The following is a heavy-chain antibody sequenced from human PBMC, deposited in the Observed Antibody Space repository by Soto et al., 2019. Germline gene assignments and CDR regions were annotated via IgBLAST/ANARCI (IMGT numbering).Heavy chain of an antibody. CDR2: IYYSGST. CDR1: GGTISSGDYY. Sequence: SETMSLTCTVSGGTISSGDYYGGWIRQPPGKGLEWIGSIYYSGSTYYNPSLKSRVTISVDTSKNQFSLKLSSVTAADTAVYYCARDKITGLFDYWGQGTLVTVSS. J-gene: IGHJ4*02. D-gene: IGHD2-8*02. V-gene: IGHV4-39*02. CDR3: ARDKITGLFDY.